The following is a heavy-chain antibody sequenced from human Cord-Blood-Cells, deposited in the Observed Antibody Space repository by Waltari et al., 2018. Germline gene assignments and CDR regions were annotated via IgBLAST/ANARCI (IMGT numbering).Heavy chain of an antibody. J-gene: IGHJ3*02. V-gene: IGHV4-38-2*01. CDR1: GYSISRGYY. CDR2: IYHSGST. D-gene: IGHD2-21*02. Sequence: QVQLQESGPGLVKPSETLSLTCAVSGYSISRGYYWGWIRQPPGKGLEWIWSIYHSGSTYYNPSLKIRVTISVDTSKNQFSLKLSSVTAADTAVYYCARVLTTFGGNSGAFDIWGQGTMVTVSS. CDR3: ARVLTTFGGNSGAFDI.